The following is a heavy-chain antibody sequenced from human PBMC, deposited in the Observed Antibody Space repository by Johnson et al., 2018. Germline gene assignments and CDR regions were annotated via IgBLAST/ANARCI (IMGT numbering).Heavy chain of an antibody. CDR3: AKSRPYYYDSADFQH. J-gene: IGHJ1*01. Sequence: VQLVESGGGLVQPGRSLRLSCAASGFIFSSYGMHWVRQAPGKGLEWVAVISYDGSNKYYAYSVKGRFTISRDNSKNTLYLQMNNLRAEDTAVYYCAKSRPYYYDSADFQHWGQGTLVTVSS. CDR1: GFIFSSYG. V-gene: IGHV3-30*18. D-gene: IGHD3-22*01. CDR2: ISYDGSNK.